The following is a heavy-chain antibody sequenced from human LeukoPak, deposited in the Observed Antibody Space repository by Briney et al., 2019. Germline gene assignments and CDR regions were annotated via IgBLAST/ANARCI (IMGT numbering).Heavy chain of an antibody. Sequence: GGSLRLSCAASGFTFSSYAMSWVRQAPGKGLEWVSAISGSGGSTYYADSVKGRFTISRDNSKNTLYLQMNSLRAEDTAVYYCAKVRTDSSSSYYFDYWGQGTLVTVSS. CDR2: ISGSGGST. D-gene: IGHD6-6*01. J-gene: IGHJ4*02. CDR3: AKVRTDSSSSYYFDY. V-gene: IGHV3-23*01. CDR1: GFTFSSYA.